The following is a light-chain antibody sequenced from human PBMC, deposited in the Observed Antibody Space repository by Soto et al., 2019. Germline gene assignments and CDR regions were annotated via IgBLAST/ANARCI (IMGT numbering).Light chain of an antibody. CDR1: QSITGW. J-gene: IGKJ1*01. V-gene: IGKV1-5*01. CDR2: DAS. Sequence: DIQMTQSPSTLSAFVGDRVTITCRASQSITGWLAWYQQKPGKAPKLLIYDASSLGVGVPSRFSGRGSGTEFTLTISSLQPDDFATYYCHHYTRTFGQGTKVDIK. CDR3: HHYTRT.